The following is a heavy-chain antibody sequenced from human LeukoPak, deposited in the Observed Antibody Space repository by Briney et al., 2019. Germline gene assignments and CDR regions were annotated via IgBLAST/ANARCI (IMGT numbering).Heavy chain of an antibody. CDR3: ARRWNDGRNYYNDV. V-gene: IGHV4-34*01. D-gene: IGHD1-1*01. Sequence: PETLSLTCAVYGGSFSHYYWRWIRQSPRMGLEWIAEINDSGKINYDPSLMSRVTISLDKSKNQISLKLSSATAADTAVYYCARRWNDGRNYYNDVWAKGATVSVPS. CDR1: GGSFSHYY. J-gene: IGHJ6*03. CDR2: INDSGKI.